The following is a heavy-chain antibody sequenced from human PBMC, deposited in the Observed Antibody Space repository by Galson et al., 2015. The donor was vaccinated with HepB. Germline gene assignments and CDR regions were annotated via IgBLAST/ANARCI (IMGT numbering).Heavy chain of an antibody. CDR2: ISPNSGGT. Sequence: SVKVSCKASGYTFTGYYMHWVRQAPGQGLEWMGWISPNSGGTNYAQKFQGRVTMTRDKSISTAYMEMSRLRSDDTAVYYCASPRGSSSSRLLGPPPVLYGMDVWGQGTTVTVSS. D-gene: IGHD6-6*01. V-gene: IGHV1-2*02. CDR1: GYTFTGYY. J-gene: IGHJ6*02. CDR3: ASPRGSSSSRLLGPPPVLYGMDV.